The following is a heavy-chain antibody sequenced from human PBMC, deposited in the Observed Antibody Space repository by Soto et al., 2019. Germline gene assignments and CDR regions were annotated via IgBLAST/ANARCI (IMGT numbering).Heavy chain of an antibody. Sequence: GGSLRLSCTASGFTFGDYAMSWFRQAPGKGLEWVAFIRNKAYGGTTEYAASVKGRFTISRDDSKSIAYLQMNSLKTEDTAVYYCAKAANALLEWLLYDYWGQGTLVTVSS. J-gene: IGHJ4*02. CDR2: IRNKAYGGTT. CDR1: GFTFGDYA. D-gene: IGHD3-3*01. CDR3: AKAANALLEWLLYDY. V-gene: IGHV3-49*03.